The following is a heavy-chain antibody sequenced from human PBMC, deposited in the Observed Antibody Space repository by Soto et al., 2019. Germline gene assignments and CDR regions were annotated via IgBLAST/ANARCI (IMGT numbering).Heavy chain of an antibody. J-gene: IGHJ4*02. CDR3: AKKSSSSTFDY. CDR1: GFTFSSYA. D-gene: IGHD6-6*01. V-gene: IGHV3-23*01. CDR2: ISGSDDST. Sequence: EVQLLESGGGLVQPGESLSLSCAASGFTFSSYAMSWVRQPPGKGLEWVSVISGSDDSTYYADSVKGRFTISRDNSKNTLYLQMNSLRAEDTAVYYCAKKSSSSTFDYWGQGTLVTVSS.